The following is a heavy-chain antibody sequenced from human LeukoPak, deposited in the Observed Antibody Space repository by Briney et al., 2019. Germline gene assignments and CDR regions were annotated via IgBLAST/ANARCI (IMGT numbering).Heavy chain of an antibody. CDR1: GYTFGTHW. Sequence: SVKVSCKASGYTFGTHWMHWVRQAPGQGLEWMGGIIPIFGTANYAQKFQGRVTITADKSTSTAYMELSSLRSEDTAVYYCARGGRVVVVTARDYYYYMDVWGKGTTVTVSS. V-gene: IGHV1-69*06. D-gene: IGHD2-21*02. CDR2: IIPIFGTA. CDR3: ARGGRVVVVTARDYYYYMDV. J-gene: IGHJ6*03.